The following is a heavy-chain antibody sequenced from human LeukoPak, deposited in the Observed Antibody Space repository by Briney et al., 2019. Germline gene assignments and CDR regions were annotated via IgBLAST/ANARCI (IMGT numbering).Heavy chain of an antibody. CDR2: IYHSGST. V-gene: IGHV4-38-2*01. CDR1: GYSISSGYY. Sequence: SETLSLTCAVSGYSISSGYYWGWIRQPPGKGLEWIGSIYHSGSTYYNPSLKSRVTISVDTSKNQFSLKLSSVTAADTAVYYCARTGIGELFLRFPAYWGQGTLVTVSS. J-gene: IGHJ4*02. CDR3: ARTGIGELFLRFPAY. D-gene: IGHD3-10*01.